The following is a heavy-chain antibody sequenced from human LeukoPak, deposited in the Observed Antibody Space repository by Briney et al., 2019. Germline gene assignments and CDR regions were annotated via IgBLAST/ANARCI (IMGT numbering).Heavy chain of an antibody. CDR2: INTDGSST. V-gene: IGHV3-74*01. J-gene: IGHJ3*02. CDR3: ARARSIAELSDAFDI. CDR1: GFTFSGYW. Sequence: QTGGSLRLSCAASGFTFSGYWMHWVRQVPGKGLVWVSRINTDGSSTSYADSVKGRFTISRDNAKNTLYLQMNSLRAEDTAVYYCARARSIAELSDAFDIWGQGTMVTVSS. D-gene: IGHD6-6*01.